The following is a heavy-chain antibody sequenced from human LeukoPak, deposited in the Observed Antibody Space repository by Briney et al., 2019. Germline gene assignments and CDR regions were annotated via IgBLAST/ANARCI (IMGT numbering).Heavy chain of an antibody. J-gene: IGHJ4*02. CDR3: ARDSEHVCVFDY. CDR1: GGSISSSNW. D-gene: IGHD1-14*01. CDR2: IYHSGST. V-gene: IGHV4-4*02. Sequence: SETLSLTCAVSGGSISSSNWWRWVRQPPGKGLEWTGEIYHSGSTNYTPSLKSRVTISVDKSKNQFSLKLSSVTAADTAVYYCARDSEHVCVFDYWGQGTLVTVSS.